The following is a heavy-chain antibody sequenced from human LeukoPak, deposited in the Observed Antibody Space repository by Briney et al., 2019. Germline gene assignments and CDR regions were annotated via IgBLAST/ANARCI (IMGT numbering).Heavy chain of an antibody. CDR3: ASSLDY. CDR2: IYYSGST. V-gene: IGHV4-59*01. CDR1: GGSISNYY. J-gene: IGHJ4*02. Sequence: PSETLSLTCTVSGGSISNYYWSWIRQAPGKGLEWIGFIYYSGSTNYNPSLRSRVTISVDTSKNQFSLKLNSVTAADTAVYYCASSLDYWGQGTLVTVSS.